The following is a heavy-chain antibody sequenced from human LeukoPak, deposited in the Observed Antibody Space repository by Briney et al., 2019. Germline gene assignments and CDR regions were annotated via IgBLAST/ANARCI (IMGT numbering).Heavy chain of an antibody. Sequence: GGSLRLSCAASGFTFKNVWVSWVRQAPGKGLEWIGRIKSKVGGGPTDYAAPVKGRFTISRDDSETTLYLQMNSLETEDTGVYYCSTGAYCSSTTCQFYYYYYMDVWGKGTTVTVSS. D-gene: IGHD2-2*01. J-gene: IGHJ6*03. CDR1: GFTFKNVW. CDR3: STGAYCSSTTCQFYYYYYMDV. V-gene: IGHV3-15*05. CDR2: IKSKVGGGPT.